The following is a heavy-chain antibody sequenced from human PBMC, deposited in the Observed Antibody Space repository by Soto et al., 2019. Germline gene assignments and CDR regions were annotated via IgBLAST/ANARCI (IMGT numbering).Heavy chain of an antibody. CDR1: GGSFSGYY. CDR2: INHSGST. CDR3: ARGRHNRYYYYGMDV. J-gene: IGHJ6*02. V-gene: IGHV4-34*01. Sequence: SETLSLTCAVYGGSFSGYYWSWIRQPPGKGLEWIGEINHSGSTNYNPSLKSRVTISVDTSKNQFSLKLSSVTAADTAVYYCARGRHNRYYYYGMDVWGQGTTVTVSS.